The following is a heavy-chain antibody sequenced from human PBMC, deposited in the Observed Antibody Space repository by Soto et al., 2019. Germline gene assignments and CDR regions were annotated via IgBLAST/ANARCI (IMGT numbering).Heavy chain of an antibody. V-gene: IGHV4-39*01. CDR1: GGSISSSSSY. CDR3: ARHRVPSVYDPIPGCFDS. CDR2: MSYSGST. Sequence: QLQLQESGPGLVKPSETLSLTCTVSGGSISSSSSYWGWIRQPPGKGLEWIGSMSYSGSTYNNPSPKSRVTLSVDTSQSRISLKLTSVTAADTAVYYCARHRVPSVYDPIPGCFDSWGQGILVTASS. D-gene: IGHD5-12*01. J-gene: IGHJ4*02.